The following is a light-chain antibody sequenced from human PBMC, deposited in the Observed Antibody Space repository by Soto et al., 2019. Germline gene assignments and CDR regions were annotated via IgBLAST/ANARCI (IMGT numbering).Light chain of an antibody. V-gene: IGKV3-20*01. CDR2: AAS. CDR1: QSVGSN. CDR3: QQYGSSPLT. Sequence: EIVMTQSPSTLSVSPGERATLSCRASQSVGSNLVWYQHKPGQAPRLLIYAASNRATGIPDRFSGSGSGTDFTLTISRLEPEDFAVYYCQQYGSSPLTFGGGTKVDNK. J-gene: IGKJ4*01.